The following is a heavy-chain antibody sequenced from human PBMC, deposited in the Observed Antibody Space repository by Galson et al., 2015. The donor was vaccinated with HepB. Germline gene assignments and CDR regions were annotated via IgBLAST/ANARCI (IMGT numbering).Heavy chain of an antibody. J-gene: IGHJ4*02. D-gene: IGHD6-19*01. V-gene: IGHV3-48*04. CDR3: VSSGWYGPKGY. CDR2: ISSSSSTI. Sequence: SLRLSCAASGFTFSSYSMNWVRQAPGKGLEWVSYISSSSSTIYYADSVKGRFTISRDNAKNSLYLQMNSLRAEDTAVYYCVSSGWYGPKGYWGQGTLVTVSS. CDR1: GFTFSSYS.